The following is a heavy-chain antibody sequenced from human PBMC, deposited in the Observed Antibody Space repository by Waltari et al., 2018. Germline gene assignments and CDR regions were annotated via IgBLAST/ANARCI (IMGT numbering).Heavy chain of an antibody. CDR1: GGSSSGYY. V-gene: IGHV4-34*01. D-gene: IGHD6-13*01. CDR3: ASLAARGAYYYYYMDV. Sequence: QVQLQQWGAGLLKPSETLSLTCAVYGGSSSGYYWSWIRQPPGKGLEWIGEINQSGSTNYNPSLKSRVTISVDTSKNQFSLKLSSVTAADTAVYYCASLAARGAYYYYYMDVWGKGTTVTVSS. J-gene: IGHJ6*03. CDR2: INQSGST.